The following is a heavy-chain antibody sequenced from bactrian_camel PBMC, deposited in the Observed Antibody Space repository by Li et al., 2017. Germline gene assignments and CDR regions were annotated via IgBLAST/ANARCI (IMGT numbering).Heavy chain of an antibody. D-gene: IGHD5*01. CDR1: GYTASAYC. CDR2: ISHDGTT. J-gene: IGHJ4*01. CDR3: VVGIPPPHTRKPSRGLCDYLEFGY. Sequence: HVQLVESGGGSVQAGESLRLSCEQTGYTASAYCMGWFRQAPGEERERTDRERVAAISHDGTTAYADSVKGRFTVSQDNAKTTLYLEMNNLKPEDTATYYGVVGIPPPHTRKPSRGLCDYLEFGYWGQGTQVTVS. V-gene: IGHV3S55*01.